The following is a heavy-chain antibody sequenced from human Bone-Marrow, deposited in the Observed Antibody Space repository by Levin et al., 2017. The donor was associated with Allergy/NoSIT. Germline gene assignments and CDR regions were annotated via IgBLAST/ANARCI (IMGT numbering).Heavy chain of an antibody. Sequence: SETLSLTCTVSGGSISSSTYCWGWIRQPPGKGLEWIGGIYYSGRTYYSPSLKSRVTISVDTSKNQFSLKLSSVTAADTALYYCARLPIDVGATTWIDYWGQGALVTVSS. CDR1: GGSISSSTYC. CDR2: IYYSGRT. J-gene: IGHJ4*02. D-gene: IGHD1-26*01. V-gene: IGHV4-39*01. CDR3: ARLPIDVGATTWIDY.